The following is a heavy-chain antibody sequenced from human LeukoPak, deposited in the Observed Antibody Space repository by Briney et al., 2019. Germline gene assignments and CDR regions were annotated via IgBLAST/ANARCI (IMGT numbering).Heavy chain of an antibody. V-gene: IGHV3-15*01. J-gene: IGHJ4*02. D-gene: IGHD3-16*02. CDR2: IKSKTDGGTT. Sequence: PGGSLRLSCAVSGFTFRDAWTNWGRQAPGKGLEWVGRIKSKTDGGTTDYAAPVKGRFTISRDDSKNTLYLQMNSLKTEDTAVYYCTTEGYDYVCGSYRHFDYWGQGTLVTVSS. CDR1: GFTFRDAW. CDR3: TTEGYDYVCGSYRHFDY.